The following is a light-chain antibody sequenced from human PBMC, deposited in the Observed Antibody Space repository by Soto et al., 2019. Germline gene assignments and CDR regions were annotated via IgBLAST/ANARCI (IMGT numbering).Light chain of an antibody. CDR3: QQYNSYSLT. Sequence: DIQITQSPSAKSASVEDRVTTTCRASQTIRTYLNWYQQKPGKAPKLLIYDASSLESGVPSRFSGGGSGTEFTLTIISLLPDDFATYYCQQYNSYSLTFGGGTKVDIK. CDR2: DAS. J-gene: IGKJ4*01. V-gene: IGKV1-5*01. CDR1: QTIRTY.